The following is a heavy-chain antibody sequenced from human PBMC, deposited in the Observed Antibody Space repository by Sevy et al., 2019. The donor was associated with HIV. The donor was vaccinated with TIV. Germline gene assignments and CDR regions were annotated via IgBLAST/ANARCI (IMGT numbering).Heavy chain of an antibody. J-gene: IGHJ4*02. D-gene: IGHD5-18*01. V-gene: IGHV3-7*01. Sequence: GSLRLSCVAPGFTFCGSWMTWVRPAPGKGPGRIAFLKEDGSRFGHVASVRGRFTISRENTKNSLYLQMNSLRAEDTAVYFCARDRAYSALDYWGQGTLVTVSS. CDR1: GFTFCGSW. CDR2: LKEDGSRF. CDR3: ARDRAYSALDY.